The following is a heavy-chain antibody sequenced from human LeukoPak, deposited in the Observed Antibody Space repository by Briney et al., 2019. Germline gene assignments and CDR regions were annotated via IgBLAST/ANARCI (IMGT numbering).Heavy chain of an antibody. J-gene: IGHJ4*02. CDR2: ISYDGSNK. CDR1: GFTFSSYA. CDR3: AKDLRSSADPKMGAADY. Sequence: PGGSLRLSCAASGFTFSSYAMHWVRQAPGKGLEWVAVISYDGSNKYYADSVKGRFTISRDNSKNTLYLQMNSLRAEDTAVYYCAKDLRSSADPKMGAADYWGQGTLVTVSS. D-gene: IGHD1-26*01. V-gene: IGHV3-30*04.